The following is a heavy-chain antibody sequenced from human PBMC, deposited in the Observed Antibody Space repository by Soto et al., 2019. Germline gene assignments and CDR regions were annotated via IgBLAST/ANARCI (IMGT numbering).Heavy chain of an antibody. V-gene: IGHV4-59*01. CDR2: IYYSGST. CDR3: ARESSYGPNWFDP. D-gene: IGHD5-18*01. Sequence: LSLTCTVSGGSISSYYWSWIRQPPGKGLEWIGYIYYSGSTNYNPSLKSRVTISVDTSKNQFSLKLSSVTAADTAVYYCARESSYGPNWFDPWGQGTLVTVSS. CDR1: GGSISSYY. J-gene: IGHJ5*02.